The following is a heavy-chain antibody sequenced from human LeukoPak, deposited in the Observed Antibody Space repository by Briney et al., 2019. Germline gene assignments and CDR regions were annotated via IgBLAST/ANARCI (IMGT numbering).Heavy chain of an antibody. V-gene: IGHV4-34*01. D-gene: IGHD6-13*01. Sequence: PSETLSLTCADYGGSFSGYYWSWIRQPPGKGLEWIGEINHSGSTNYNPSLKSRVTISLDTSKNQISLNLSSMTAADTALYYCSRRNYCGYSSSWCDYWGQGTLVTVS. CDR2: INHSGST. CDR3: SRRNYCGYSSSWCDY. CDR1: GGSFSGYY. J-gene: IGHJ4*02.